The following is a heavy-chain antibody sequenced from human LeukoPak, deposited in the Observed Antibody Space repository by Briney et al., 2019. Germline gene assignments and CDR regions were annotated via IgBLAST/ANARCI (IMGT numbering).Heavy chain of an antibody. Sequence: GGSLRLSCAASGFTFSSYSMNWVRQAPGKGLEWVSSISSSSSYIYYADSVKGRFTISRDNARNSLYLQMNSLRAEDTAVYYCARDSPDEAILWWSIDYWGQGTLVTVSS. D-gene: IGHD2-21*01. CDR2: ISSSSSYI. J-gene: IGHJ4*02. V-gene: IGHV3-21*01. CDR3: ARDSPDEAILWWSIDY. CDR1: GFTFSSYS.